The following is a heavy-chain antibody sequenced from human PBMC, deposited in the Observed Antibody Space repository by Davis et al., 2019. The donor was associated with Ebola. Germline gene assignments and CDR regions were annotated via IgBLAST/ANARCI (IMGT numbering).Heavy chain of an antibody. D-gene: IGHD4-17*01. V-gene: IGHV3-33*01. Sequence: PGGSLRLSCAASGFTFSSYGMHWVRQAPGKGLEWVAVIWYDGSNKYYADSVKGRFTISRDNSKNTLYLQMNSLRAEDTAVYYCARGGDDYGDYGFDYWGQGTLVTVSS. CDR1: GFTFSSYG. CDR2: IWYDGSNK. CDR3: ARGGDDYGDYGFDY. J-gene: IGHJ4*02.